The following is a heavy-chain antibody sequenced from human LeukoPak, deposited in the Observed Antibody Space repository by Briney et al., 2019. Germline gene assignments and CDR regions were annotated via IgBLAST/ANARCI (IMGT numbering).Heavy chain of an antibody. CDR2: ISSSSSYI. Sequence: GRSLRLSCAASGFTFSSYSMNWVRQAPGKGLEWVSSISSSSSYIYYADSVKGRFTISRDNAKNSLYLQMNSLRAEDTAVYYCAREYSSSWDVNWFDPWGQGTLVTVSS. V-gene: IGHV3-21*01. CDR3: AREYSSSWDVNWFDP. D-gene: IGHD6-13*01. CDR1: GFTFSSYS. J-gene: IGHJ5*02.